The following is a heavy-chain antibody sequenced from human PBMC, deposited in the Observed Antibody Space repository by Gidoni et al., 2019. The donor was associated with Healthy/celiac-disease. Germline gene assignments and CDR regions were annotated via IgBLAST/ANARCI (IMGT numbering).Heavy chain of an antibody. CDR3: ARDPLGSSGFDY. CDR1: GGSISSYY. D-gene: IGHD6-25*01. V-gene: IGHV4-59*01. J-gene: IGHJ4*02. Sequence: QVQLQESGPGLVKPSETLSLTCTVSGGSISSYYWSWIRQPPGKGLEWIGYIYYSGSTNYNPSLKSRVTISVDTSKNQFSLKLSSVTAADTAVYYCARDPLGSSGFDYWGQGTLVTVSS. CDR2: IYYSGST.